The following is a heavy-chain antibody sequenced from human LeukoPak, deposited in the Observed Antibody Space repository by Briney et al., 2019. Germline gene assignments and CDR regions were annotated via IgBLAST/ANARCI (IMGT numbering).Heavy chain of an antibody. Sequence: GASVKVSCKASGYTFTSYAMQWVRQAPGQRLEWMGWINVVNANTKYSQKLQGRVTMTTDTSTSTAYMELRSLRSDDTAVYYCARDRRSPWLLQYYYGMDVWGQGTTVTVSS. J-gene: IGHJ6*02. CDR2: INVVNANT. CDR1: GYTFTSYA. D-gene: IGHD2-15*01. CDR3: ARDRRSPWLLQYYYGMDV. V-gene: IGHV1-3*01.